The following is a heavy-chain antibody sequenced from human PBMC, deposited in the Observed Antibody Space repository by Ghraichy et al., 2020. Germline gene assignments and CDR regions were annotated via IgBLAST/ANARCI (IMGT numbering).Heavy chain of an antibody. D-gene: IGHD2-15*01. V-gene: IGHV3-73*01. CDR2: IRNKANTYAT. Sequence: GGSLRLSCAASGFTFSGSAMHWVRQAPGKGLEWVGRIRNKANTYATAYGASVKGRFTISRDDSKNTAYLQMNSLKTEDTAFYYCTRLEACSGGTCYSAFDYWGQGTLVTVSS. J-gene: IGHJ4*02. CDR1: GFTFSGSA. CDR3: TRLEACSGGTCYSAFDY.